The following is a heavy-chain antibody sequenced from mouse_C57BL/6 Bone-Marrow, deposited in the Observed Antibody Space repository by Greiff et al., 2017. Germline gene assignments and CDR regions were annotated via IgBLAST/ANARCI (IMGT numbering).Heavy chain of an antibody. Sequence: EVQGVESGGGLVQPKGSLKLSCAASGFSFNTYAMNWVRQAPGKGLEWVARIRSKSNNYATYYADSVKDRFIISRDDSESMLYLQVNNLKTEDTAVYYCVRNYYAMDYWGQGTSVTVSS. V-gene: IGHV10-1*01. J-gene: IGHJ4*01. CDR3: VRNYYAMDY. CDR2: IRSKSNNYAT. CDR1: GFSFNTYA.